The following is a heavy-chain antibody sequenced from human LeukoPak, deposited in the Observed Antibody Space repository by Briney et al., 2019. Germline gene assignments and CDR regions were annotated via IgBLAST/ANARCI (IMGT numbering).Heavy chain of an antibody. CDR3: AKDLASGSFFAFDY. V-gene: IGHV3-23*01. CDR2: ISGSGFST. Sequence: PGGSLRLSCAASGFAFSSYAMSWVRQAPGKGLEWVSGISGSGFSTYSADSVKGRFTISRDNSKNTLHLQMNGLRAEDTAVYYCAKDLASGSFFAFDYWAQGTLVTVSS. J-gene: IGHJ4*02. D-gene: IGHD1-26*01. CDR1: GFAFSSYA.